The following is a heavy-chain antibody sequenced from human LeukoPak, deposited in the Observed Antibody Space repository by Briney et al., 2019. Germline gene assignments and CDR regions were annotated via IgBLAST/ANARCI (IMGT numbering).Heavy chain of an antibody. V-gene: IGHV4-34*01. CDR1: GGSFSGYY. CDR3: ARANLNNSSWTQINFDY. D-gene: IGHD6-13*01. Sequence: SVTLSLTCAVYGGSFSGYYWSWIRQPPGKGLEWIGEINHSGSTNYNPSLKSRVTISVDTSKNQFSLKLSSVTAADTAVYYCARANLNNSSWTQINFDYWGQGTLVTVSS. CDR2: INHSGST. J-gene: IGHJ4*02.